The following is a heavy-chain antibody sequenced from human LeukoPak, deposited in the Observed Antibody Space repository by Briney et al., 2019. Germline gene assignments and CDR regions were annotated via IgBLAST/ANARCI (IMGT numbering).Heavy chain of an antibody. D-gene: IGHD6-13*01. CDR2: IWYDGSNK. CDR1: GFTFSSYG. Sequence: PGRSLRLSCAASGFTFSSYGMHWVRQAPGKGPEWVAVIWYDGSNKYYADSVKGRFTISRDNSKNTLYLQMNSLRAEDTAVYYCARSIAAAGTPPCYWGQGTLVTVSS. V-gene: IGHV3-33*01. J-gene: IGHJ4*02. CDR3: ARSIAAAGTPPCY.